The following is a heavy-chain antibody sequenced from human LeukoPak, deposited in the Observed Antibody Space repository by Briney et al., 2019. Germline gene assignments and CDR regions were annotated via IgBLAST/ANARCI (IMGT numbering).Heavy chain of an antibody. V-gene: IGHV3-30-3*01. CDR1: GFTFSSYA. CDR3: ARDLAVVPRFDY. J-gene: IGHJ4*02. CDR2: ISYDGSNK. Sequence: PGGSLRLSCAASGFTFSSYAMHWVRQAPGKGLEWVAVISYDGSNKYYADSVKGRFTISRDNSKNTLYLQMNSLRADATAVYYCARDLAVVPRFDYWGQGTLDTVSS. D-gene: IGHD3-22*01.